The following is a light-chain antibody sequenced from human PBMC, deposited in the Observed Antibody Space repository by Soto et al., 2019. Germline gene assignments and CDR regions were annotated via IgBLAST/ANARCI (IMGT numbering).Light chain of an antibody. CDR2: SAS. Sequence: DIQMTQSPSSLSASVGDRVTITCRASQGIKNDLVWYQQNPGQAPRRLIYSASRLQSGVSSRFSGSGSGTQFTLTISSLQPEDFATYHCLQHNTYPFTFGQGTKLEV. V-gene: IGKV1-17*01. J-gene: IGKJ2*01. CDR1: QGIKND. CDR3: LQHNTYPFT.